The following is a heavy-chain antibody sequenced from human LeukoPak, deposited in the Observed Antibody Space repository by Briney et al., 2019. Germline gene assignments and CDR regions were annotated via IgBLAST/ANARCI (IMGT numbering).Heavy chain of an antibody. Sequence: GGSLRLSCAASGFTFISHAMSWVRQAPGKGLEWVSAISVSGGSTYYRDSVKGRFTISRDSSKNTLFLQMNRLRPEDAAVYYCAKAPVTTCRGAYCYPFDYWGQGTLVTVSS. D-gene: IGHD2-21*01. V-gene: IGHV3-23*01. CDR1: GFTFISHA. CDR3: AKAPVTTCRGAYCYPFDY. CDR2: ISVSGGST. J-gene: IGHJ4*02.